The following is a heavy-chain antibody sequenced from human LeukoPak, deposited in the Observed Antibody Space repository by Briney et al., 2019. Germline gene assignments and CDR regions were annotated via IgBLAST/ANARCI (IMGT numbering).Heavy chain of an antibody. CDR1: GYTFTGYY. D-gene: IGHD6-19*01. V-gene: IGHV1-2*02. CDR2: INPNSGGT. J-gene: IGHJ6*03. Sequence: ASVKVSCKASGYTFTGYYMHWERQAPGQGLEWMGWINPNSGGTNYAQRFQGRVTMTRDTSISTAYMELSRLRSDDTAVYYCARDRIAVAGASDYYMDVWGKGTTVTVSS. CDR3: ARDRIAVAGASDYYMDV.